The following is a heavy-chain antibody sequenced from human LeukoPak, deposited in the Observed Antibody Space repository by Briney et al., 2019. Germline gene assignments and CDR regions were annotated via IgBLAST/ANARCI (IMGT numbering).Heavy chain of an antibody. CDR2: ISSSSSYI. D-gene: IGHD2-21*02. Sequence: GGSLDLSCAASGFPLSSYSMNWVRQAPGKGLEWVSSISSSSSYIYYADSVKGRFTISRDNAKNSLYLQMNSLRAEDTAVYYCAREVDNAYCGGDCPHFDYWGQGTLVTVSS. V-gene: IGHV3-21*01. CDR1: GFPLSSYS. CDR3: AREVDNAYCGGDCPHFDY. J-gene: IGHJ4*02.